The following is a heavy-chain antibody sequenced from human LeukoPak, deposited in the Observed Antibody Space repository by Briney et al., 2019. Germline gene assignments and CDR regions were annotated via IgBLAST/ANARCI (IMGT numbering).Heavy chain of an antibody. D-gene: IGHD1-26*01. J-gene: IGHJ4*02. V-gene: IGHV3-74*01. CDR3: ARGSESGSY. CDR1: GFTFDDYA. Sequence: HPGGSLRLSCAASGFTFDDYAMHWVRQAPGKGLVWVSRINSDGSSTSYADSVKGRFTISRDNAKNTLYLQMNSLRAEDTAVYYCARGSESGSYWGQGTLVTVSS. CDR2: INSDGSST.